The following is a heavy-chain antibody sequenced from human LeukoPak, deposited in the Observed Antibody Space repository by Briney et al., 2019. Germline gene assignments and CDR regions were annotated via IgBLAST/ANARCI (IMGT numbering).Heavy chain of an antibody. J-gene: IGHJ5*02. CDR1: GGSISGYY. V-gene: IGHV4-34*01. D-gene: IGHD3-3*01. Sequence: SETLSLTCTVSGGSISGYYWSWIRQPPGKGLEWIGEINHSGSTNYNPSLKSRVTISVDTSKNQFSLKLSSVTAADTAVYYCARGNYDFWSGYFRPWGQGTLVTVSS. CDR2: INHSGST. CDR3: ARGNYDFWSGYFRP.